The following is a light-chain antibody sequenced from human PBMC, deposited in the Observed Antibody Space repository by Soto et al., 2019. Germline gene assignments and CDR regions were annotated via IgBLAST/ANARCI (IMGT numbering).Light chain of an antibody. Sequence: QSALTQPPSAPGSLGQSVTISCTGFSNNYVSWYQQHPDKAPKLMIYEVTKRPSGVPDRFSGSKSGDTASLTVSGLQAEDEADYYCNSYAGNNNILFGGGTKLTVL. CDR1: SNNY. V-gene: IGLV2-8*01. CDR3: NSYAGNNNIL. J-gene: IGLJ2*01. CDR2: EVT.